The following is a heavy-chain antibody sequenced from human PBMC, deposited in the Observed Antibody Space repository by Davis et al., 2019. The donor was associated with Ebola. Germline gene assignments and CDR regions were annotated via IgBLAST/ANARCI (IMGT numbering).Heavy chain of an antibody. CDR1: GDSVSSGG. J-gene: IGHJ6*02. D-gene: IGHD3-16*01. CDR3: GRGWGRSGLDV. Sequence: HSQTLSLTCAISGDSVSSGGWNWIRQSPSRGLEWLGRTYYTSKWYFDYAVSVKSRITINPNTSKNHFSLQLNSVTPEDAAVYYCGRGWGRSGLDVWGQGTTVTVSS. CDR2: TYYTSKWYF. V-gene: IGHV6-1*01.